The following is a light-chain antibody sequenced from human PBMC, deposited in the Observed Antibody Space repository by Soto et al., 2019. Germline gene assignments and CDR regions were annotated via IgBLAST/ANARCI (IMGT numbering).Light chain of an antibody. CDR2: DTS. J-gene: IGKJ1*01. V-gene: IGKV3D-20*01. Sequence: EIVLTQSPATLSLSPGERATLSCGASQSVISNYLAWYQQKPGLAPRLLIYDTSIRATGIPDRFSGSGSGTDVPLTISRLEPEDFAVYYCQQYGSSPPQTFGQGTKVEIK. CDR3: QQYGSSPPQT. CDR1: QSVISNY.